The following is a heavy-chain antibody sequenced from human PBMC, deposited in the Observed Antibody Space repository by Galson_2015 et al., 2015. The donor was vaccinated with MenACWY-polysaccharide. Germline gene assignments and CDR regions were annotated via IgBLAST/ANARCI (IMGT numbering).Heavy chain of an antibody. CDR2: IQYDGSNK. CDR1: GVTFSNYG. J-gene: IGHJ3*01. CDR3: AREGSRMLFHDLDC. Sequence: SLRLSCAASGVTFSNYGMHWVRQAPGKGLEWVAVIQYDGSNKVYADSVKGRFSISRDNSKNTLYLEMKSLRAEDTAVYYCAREGSRMLFHDLDCWSPETMVTDSS. D-gene: IGHD3/OR15-3a*01. V-gene: IGHV3-33*08.